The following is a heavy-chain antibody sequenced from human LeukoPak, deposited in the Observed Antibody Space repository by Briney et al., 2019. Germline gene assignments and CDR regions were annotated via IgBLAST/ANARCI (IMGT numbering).Heavy chain of an antibody. V-gene: IGHV3-23*01. Sequence: GGSLRLSCAASGFTFSSYAMSWVRQAPGKGLEWVSAISDSGGSTYYADSVKGRFTISRDNSKNTLYLQMNSLRAEDTAVYYCAKDRDYGGNLYYYYGMDVWGQGTTVTVSS. CDR2: ISDSGGST. J-gene: IGHJ6*02. CDR3: AKDRDYGGNLYYYYGMDV. D-gene: IGHD4-23*01. CDR1: GFTFSSYA.